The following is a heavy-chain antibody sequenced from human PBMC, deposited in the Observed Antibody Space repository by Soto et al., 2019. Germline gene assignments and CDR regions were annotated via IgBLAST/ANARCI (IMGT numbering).Heavy chain of an antibody. D-gene: IGHD1-26*01. CDR3: NVGGSWTLPQNDH. Sequence: QVQLVESGGGVVQPGRSLRLSCAASGFTFNSYGMHWVRQAPGKGLEWLAVIWADGDTKFYADSVKGRITISRDNSKNTLYLQMDSLRPEDTAVYYCNVGGSWTLPQNDHWGQGTLVTVSS. CDR2: IWADGDTK. V-gene: IGHV3-33*01. CDR1: GFTFNSYG. J-gene: IGHJ4*02.